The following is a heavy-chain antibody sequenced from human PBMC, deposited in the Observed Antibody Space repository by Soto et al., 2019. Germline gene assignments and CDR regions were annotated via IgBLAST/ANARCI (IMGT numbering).Heavy chain of an antibody. Sequence: QTVSLTCAISGDSVSSNSAACNWIRHSPSRGLEWLLRTCYRSKWYNDYAVSVKSRITINPDTSKNQFSLQLNSVTPEDTAVYYCAREESDSVVQAATHPIYYYYGMDVWGQGTKVTVSS. J-gene: IGHJ6*02. V-gene: IGHV6-1*01. D-gene: IGHD2-2*01. CDR2: TCYRSKWYN. CDR1: GDSVSSNSAA. CDR3: AREESDSVVQAATHPIYYYYGMDV.